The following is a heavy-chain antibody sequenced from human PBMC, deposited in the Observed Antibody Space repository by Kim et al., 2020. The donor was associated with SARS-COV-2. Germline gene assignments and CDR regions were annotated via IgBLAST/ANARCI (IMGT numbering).Heavy chain of an antibody. V-gene: IGHV4-39*01. CDR1: GGSISSSSYY. CDR2: IYYSGST. J-gene: IGHJ4*02. D-gene: IGHD3-22*01. CDR3: ARAQLAMIVVMGY. Sequence: SETLSLTCTVSGGSISSSSYYWGWIRQPPGKGLEWIGSIYYSGSTYYNPSLKSRVTISVDTSKNQFSLKLSSVTAADTAVYYCARAQLAMIVVMGYWGQGTLVTVSS.